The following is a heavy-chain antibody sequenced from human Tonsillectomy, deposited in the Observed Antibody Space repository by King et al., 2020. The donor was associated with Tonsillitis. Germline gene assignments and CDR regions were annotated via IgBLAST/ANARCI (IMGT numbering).Heavy chain of an antibody. CDR2: ISRSSSYI. CDR1: GFTFSSYS. D-gene: IGHD1-1*01. V-gene: IGHV3-21*01. CDR3: ARGGAGTTVEIDY. Sequence: VQLVESGGGLVKPGGSLRLSCAASGFTFSSYSMNWVRQAPGKGPEWVSSISRSSSYIFYADSVKGRFTISRDNAKNSLFLQMNSLRAEDTAVYYCARGGAGTTVEIDYWGQGTLVTVSS. J-gene: IGHJ4*02.